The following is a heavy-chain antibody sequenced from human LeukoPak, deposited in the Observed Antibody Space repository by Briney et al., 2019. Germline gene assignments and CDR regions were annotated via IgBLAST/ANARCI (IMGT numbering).Heavy chain of an antibody. CDR1: GGTFSSYA. J-gene: IGHJ4*02. V-gene: IGHV1-69*05. CDR3: ARDAGADSSSWYPPFDY. Sequence: SVKVSCKASGGTFSSYAISWVRQAPGQGLEWMGGIVPIFGTANYAQKFQGRVTITTDESTSTAYMELSSLRSEDTAVYYCARDAGADSSSWYPPFDYWGQGTLVTVSS. CDR2: IVPIFGTA. D-gene: IGHD6-13*01.